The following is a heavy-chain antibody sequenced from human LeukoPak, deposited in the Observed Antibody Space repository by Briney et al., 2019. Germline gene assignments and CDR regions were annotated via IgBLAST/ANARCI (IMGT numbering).Heavy chain of an antibody. CDR1: GGTFSSYA. D-gene: IGHD1-7*01. CDR3: ARAYLMGNYGHPRGDDYYYYYMDV. J-gene: IGHJ6*03. CDR2: IIPIVDIV. V-gene: IGHV1-69*04. Sequence: SVKVSCKASGGTFSSYAINWVRQAPGQGLEWMGRIIPIVDIVNCAQKLQGRVTITADKSTSTAYMELSSLRSEDTAVYYCARAYLMGNYGHPRGDDYYYYYMDVWGKGTTVTVSS.